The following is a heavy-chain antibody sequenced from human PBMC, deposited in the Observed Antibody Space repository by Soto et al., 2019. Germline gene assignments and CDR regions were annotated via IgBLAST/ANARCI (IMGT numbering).Heavy chain of an antibody. Sequence: GGSLRLSCAASGFTFSSYAMSWVRQAPGKGLEWVSAISGSGGSTYYADSVKGRFTISRDNSKNTLYLQMNSLRAEDTAVYYCAKDPLTFLYFDWLPDYWGQGTLVTVSS. CDR3: AKDPLTFLYFDWLPDY. D-gene: IGHD3-9*01. J-gene: IGHJ4*02. CDR2: ISGSGGST. V-gene: IGHV3-23*01. CDR1: GFTFSSYA.